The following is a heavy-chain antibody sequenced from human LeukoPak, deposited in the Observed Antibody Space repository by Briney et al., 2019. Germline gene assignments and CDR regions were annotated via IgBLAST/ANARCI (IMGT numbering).Heavy chain of an antibody. CDR3: ARFSSGWYTDIDY. Sequence: GGSLRLSCAASGFTFSSYWMSWVRQAPGKGLEWVANIKQDGSEKYYVDSVKGRFTISRDNAKNSLYLQMNSLRAEDAAVYYCARFSSGWYTDIDYWGQGTLVTVSS. J-gene: IGHJ4*02. CDR1: GFTFSSYW. CDR2: IKQDGSEK. V-gene: IGHV3-7*01. D-gene: IGHD6-19*01.